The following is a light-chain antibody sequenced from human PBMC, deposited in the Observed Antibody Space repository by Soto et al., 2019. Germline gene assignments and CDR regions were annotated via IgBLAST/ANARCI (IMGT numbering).Light chain of an antibody. CDR1: TSNIGNNY. V-gene: IGLV1-51*01. CDR3: GTWDSSLSAFYV. CDR2: DNN. J-gene: IGLJ1*01. Sequence: QSVLTQPPSASGTPGQRIIISCSGSTSNIGNNYVSWYQQLPGTAPKLLIYDNNKRPSGIPDRFSGSKSGTSATLGITGLQTGDEADYYCGTWDSSLSAFYVFGTGTKLTVL.